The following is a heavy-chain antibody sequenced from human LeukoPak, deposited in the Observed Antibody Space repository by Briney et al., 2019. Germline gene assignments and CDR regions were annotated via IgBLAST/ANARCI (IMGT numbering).Heavy chain of an antibody. CDR2: ISYSGST. CDR3: ARRREGVTDAFDI. D-gene: IGHD3-10*01. Sequence: SETLSLTCTVSGGSISRSTYYWGWIRQPPGKGLEWIGSISYSGSTYYTPSLKSRVTISVDTSKNQFSLKLTSVTATDTAVYYCARRREGVTDAFDIWGQGTMVAVSS. J-gene: IGHJ3*02. V-gene: IGHV4-39*01. CDR1: GGSISRSTYY.